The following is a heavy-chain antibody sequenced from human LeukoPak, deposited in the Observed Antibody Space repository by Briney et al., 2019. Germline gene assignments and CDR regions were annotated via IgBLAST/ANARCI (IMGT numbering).Heavy chain of an antibody. CDR3: ARLWFVELAFDY. CDR1: GFTVSSNY. V-gene: IGHV3-66*01. CDR2: IYRGGNT. D-gene: IGHD3-10*01. Sequence: GGSLRLSCAASGFTVSSNYMNWVRQAPGKGLEWVSVIYRGGNTYYADSVKGRFTISRDNSKNTLYLQMNSLRAEDTAVYYCARLWFVELAFDYWGQGTLVTVSS. J-gene: IGHJ4*02.